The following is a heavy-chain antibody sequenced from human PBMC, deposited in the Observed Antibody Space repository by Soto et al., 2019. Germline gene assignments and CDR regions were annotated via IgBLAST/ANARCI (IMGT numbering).Heavy chain of an antibody. CDR2: INAGNGNT. J-gene: IGHJ3*02. Sequence: ASVKVSCKASGYTFTSYAMHWVRQAPGQRLEWMGWINAGNGNTKYSQKFQGRVTITRDTSASTAYMELSSLRSEDTAVYYCAIDLVYDYIWGSCHPATTFDIWGQGTMVTVSS. D-gene: IGHD3-16*01. CDR1: GYTFTSYA. V-gene: IGHV1-3*01. CDR3: AIDLVYDYIWGSCHPATTFDI.